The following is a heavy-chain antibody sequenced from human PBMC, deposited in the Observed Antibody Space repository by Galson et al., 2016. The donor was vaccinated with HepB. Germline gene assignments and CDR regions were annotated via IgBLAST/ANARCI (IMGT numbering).Heavy chain of an antibody. CDR2: TYWDGDK. V-gene: IGHV2-5*02. D-gene: IGHD1-1*01. Sequence: PALVKPTQTLTLTCNISGFSLPTSGVSVGWIPQPPRKAPEWLALTYWDGDKRYSPSLKNRLTITKDTSKNQVLLTLTNVDPVDTATYYCAHRQIHTSGTWFDPWGQGTLVTVSS. J-gene: IGHJ5*02. CDR1: GFSLPTSGVS. CDR3: AHRQIHTSGTWFDP.